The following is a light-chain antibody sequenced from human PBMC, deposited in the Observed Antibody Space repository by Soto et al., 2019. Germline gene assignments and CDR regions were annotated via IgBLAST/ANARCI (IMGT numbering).Light chain of an antibody. CDR1: PDITSA. CDR3: QQFNSYVFT. J-gene: IGKJ5*01. V-gene: IGKV1-13*02. CDR2: AAS. Sequence: AIQLTQSPSSLSASVGDRVTITCRASPDITSALAWYQQKPGKAPNLLIYAASSLKSGVPSRFSGCGSGTDFTLTISSVQSEDFETYYCQQFNSYVFTFGQGTRLETK.